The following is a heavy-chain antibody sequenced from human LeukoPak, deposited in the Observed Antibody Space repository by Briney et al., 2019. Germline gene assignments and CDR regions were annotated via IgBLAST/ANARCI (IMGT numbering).Heavy chain of an antibody. CDR3: ARGQGCGY. Sequence: GGSLRLSCAASGFAFDNYWMTWVRQAPGKGLEWVANMKQDGSEQYYVDSVKGRFTISRDNAKNSLYLQMNSLRAENTAVYYCARGQGCGYWGQGTLVTVSS. CDR2: MKQDGSEQ. J-gene: IGHJ4*02. CDR1: GFAFDNYW. D-gene: IGHD2-21*01. V-gene: IGHV3-7*04.